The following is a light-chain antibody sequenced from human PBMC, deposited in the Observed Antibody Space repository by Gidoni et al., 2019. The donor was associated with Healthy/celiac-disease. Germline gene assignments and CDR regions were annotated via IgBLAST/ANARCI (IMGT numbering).Light chain of an antibody. CDR3: QQRSNWPPLT. J-gene: IGKJ4*01. CDR2: DAS. Sequence: DIVLTQSPATLSLSPGERATLSCRASQRVSSYLAWDQQKPGQAPRLLIYDASNRATGIPARFSGSGSGTDFTLTISSLEPEDFAVYYCQQRSNWPPLTFXGXTKVEIK. CDR1: QRVSSY. V-gene: IGKV3-11*01.